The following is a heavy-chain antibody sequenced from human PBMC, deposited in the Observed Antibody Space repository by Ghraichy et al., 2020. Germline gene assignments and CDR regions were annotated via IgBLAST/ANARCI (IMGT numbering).Heavy chain of an antibody. CDR2: ISGSGIRT. D-gene: IGHD4-17*01. Sequence: GESLNISCAASGLTFSNYALSWVRQAPGKGLEWVSIISGSGIRTFYADSVKGRFTISRVNSKNTLYMQLNSLRAEDTAVYFCAKHAYSGSDYPEYFYHYTMDVWGQGTTVTVSS. CDR1: GLTFSNYA. V-gene: IGHV3-23*01. J-gene: IGHJ6*02. CDR3: AKHAYSGSDYPEYFYHYTMDV.